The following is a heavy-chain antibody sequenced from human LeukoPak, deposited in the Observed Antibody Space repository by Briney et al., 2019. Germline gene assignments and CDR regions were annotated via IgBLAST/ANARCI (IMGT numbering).Heavy chain of an antibody. CDR1: GFTFSSYA. D-gene: IGHD2-2*01. V-gene: IGHV3-23*01. Sequence: GGSLRLSCAASGFTFSSYAVSWVRQAPGKGLEWVSGISGSGGSTDYADSLKGRFTISRDNSKNTLYLQMNSLRAEDTAVYYCAKTPVRRSPLYFDYWGQGTLVTVSS. CDR3: AKTPVRRSPLYFDY. CDR2: ISGSGGST. J-gene: IGHJ4*02.